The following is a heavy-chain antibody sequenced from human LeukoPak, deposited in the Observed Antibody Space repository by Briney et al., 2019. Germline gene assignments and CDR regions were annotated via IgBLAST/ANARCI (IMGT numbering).Heavy chain of an antibody. Sequence: GGSLRLSCAASGFTFSSFEMNWVRQAPGKGLEWVSYVSGNGDTKYYAESVRGRFTISRDNAKNSLYLQMNSLRAEDTAVYYCLSGCEGLLDYRGQGTLVTVSS. D-gene: IGHD6-19*01. CDR1: GFTFSSFE. CDR2: VSGNGDTK. J-gene: IGHJ4*02. CDR3: LSGCEGLLDY. V-gene: IGHV3-48*03.